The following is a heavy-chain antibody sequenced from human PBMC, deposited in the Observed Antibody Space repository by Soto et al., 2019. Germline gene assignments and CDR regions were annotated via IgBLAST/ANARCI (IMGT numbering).Heavy chain of an antibody. CDR3: ARDPSTMNECSGVWLDP. CDR2: IKPISDIT. CDR1: GDTFGRFT. V-gene: IGHV1-69*13. Sequence: SVKVSCKASGDTFGRFTINWVRQAPGQGLEWMGGIKPISDITNYAQRFQGRVTFTADASTSTVYLELSSLRSEDTAMYYCARDPSTMNECSGVWLDPWGEGTRFTVSS. D-gene: IGHD6-25*01. J-gene: IGHJ5*02.